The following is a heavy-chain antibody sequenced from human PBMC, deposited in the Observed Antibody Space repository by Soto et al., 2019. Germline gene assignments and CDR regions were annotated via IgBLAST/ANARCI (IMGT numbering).Heavy chain of an antibody. V-gene: IGHV4-59*08. Sequence: SETLSLTCTVSGGSICSYYWSWIRQPPGKGLEWIGYIYYSGSTNYNPSLKSRVTISVDTSKNQFSLKLSSVTAADTAVYYCARHEGSGSYEADYWGQGTLVTVSS. CDR2: IYYSGST. CDR1: GGSICSYY. CDR3: ARHEGSGSYEADY. D-gene: IGHD1-26*01. J-gene: IGHJ4*02.